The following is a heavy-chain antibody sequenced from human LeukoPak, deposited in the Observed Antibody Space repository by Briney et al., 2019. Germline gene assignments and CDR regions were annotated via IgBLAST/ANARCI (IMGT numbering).Heavy chain of an antibody. D-gene: IGHD2-15*01. J-gene: IGHJ4*02. CDR2: VYYTGSA. CDR1: DGSISSSSYF. CDR3: ARRLCSGGACYIDY. V-gene: IGHV4-39*01. Sequence: SETLSLTCTVSDGSISSSSYFWGWGRQPPGKGLEWIGSVYYTGSAYYSPSLMSRATISVDTPNNQFSLKLSSVTAADTAVYYCARRLCSGGACYIDYWGQGTLVTVPS.